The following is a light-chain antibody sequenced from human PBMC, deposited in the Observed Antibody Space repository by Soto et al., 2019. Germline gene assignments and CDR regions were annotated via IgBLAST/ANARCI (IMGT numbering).Light chain of an antibody. V-gene: IGKV4-1*01. CDR2: WAS. J-gene: IGKJ1*01. Sequence: IVLTQSPDSLAVSLGYISTISCNSSQXFLLSSNNRNYLTWYQQKPGQPPKLLIYWASTRESGVPDRFSGSGSGTDFTLTISSLQAEDVAVYYCQQYYSAPWTFGQGTKVDIK. CDR1: QXFLLSSNNRNY. CDR3: QQYYSAPWT.